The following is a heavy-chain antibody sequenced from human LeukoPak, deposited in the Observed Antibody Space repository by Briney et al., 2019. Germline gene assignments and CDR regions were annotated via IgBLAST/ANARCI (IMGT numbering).Heavy chain of an antibody. CDR3: AKVGVAEFDY. CDR1: GFTFSSYA. Sequence: GGSLRLSCAASGFTFSSYAMHWVRQAPGKGLEWVAVISYDGSNKYYADSVKGRFTISRDNSKNTLYLQMNSLRAEDTAVYYCAKVGVAEFDYWGQGTLVTVSS. J-gene: IGHJ4*02. D-gene: IGHD6-19*01. V-gene: IGHV3-30*04. CDR2: ISYDGSNK.